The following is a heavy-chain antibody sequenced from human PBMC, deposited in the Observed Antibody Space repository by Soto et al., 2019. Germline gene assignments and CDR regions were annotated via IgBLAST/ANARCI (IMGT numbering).Heavy chain of an antibody. V-gene: IGHV3-23*01. CDR3: AKGRFNFDS. J-gene: IGHJ4*02. CDR1: GFTFSTVA. Sequence: EVHLLQSGGGLVQPGGSLRLSCAASGFTFSTVAMSWVRQAPGKGLEWVSSLTAADDTYYADSVKDRFTVSRDNSENTLYLQINSLRVEDTAVYYCAKGRFNFDSWGQGTLVTVSS. CDR2: LTAADDT.